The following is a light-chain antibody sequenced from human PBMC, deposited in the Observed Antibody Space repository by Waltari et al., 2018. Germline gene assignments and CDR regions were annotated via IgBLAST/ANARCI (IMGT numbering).Light chain of an antibody. Sequence: EIVLTQSPGTLSLSPGERATLSCRASQSVGGSYLAWYQQKPGQAPSLLINGTFSRATGIPDRFSGSGSGTDFILTISRLEPEDFAVYYCQQYGSSPGITFGQGTRVEIK. CDR2: GTF. CDR1: QSVGGSY. V-gene: IGKV3-20*01. CDR3: QQYGSSPGIT. J-gene: IGKJ5*01.